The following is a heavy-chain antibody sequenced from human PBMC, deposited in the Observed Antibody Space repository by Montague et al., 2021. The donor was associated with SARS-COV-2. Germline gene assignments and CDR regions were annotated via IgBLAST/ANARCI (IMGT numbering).Heavy chain of an antibody. CDR3: AGYYERTLDV. D-gene: IGHD3-22*01. Sequence: SETLSLTCTVSGGSVNNYDWSWIRQPAGKGLEWIVRIFKTGETEYTPSLKSRVIISVDTSKSQFSLKVTSVTAADTAVYYCAGYYERTLDVWGQGTIVAVSS. V-gene: IGHV4-4*07. J-gene: IGHJ6*02. CDR2: IFKTGET. CDR1: GGSVNNYD.